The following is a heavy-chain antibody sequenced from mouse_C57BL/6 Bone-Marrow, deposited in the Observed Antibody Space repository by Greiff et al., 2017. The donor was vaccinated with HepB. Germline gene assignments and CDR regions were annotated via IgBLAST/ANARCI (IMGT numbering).Heavy chain of an antibody. V-gene: IGHV1-50*01. D-gene: IGHD1-1*01. CDR3: ARVITTVVAHWYFDV. CDR1: GYTFTSYW. Sequence: QVQLQQPGAELVKPGASVKLSCKASGYTFTSYWMQWVKQRPGQGLEWIGKIDPSDSYTNYNQKFKGKATLTVDTSSSTAYMQLSSLTSEDSAVYYCARVITTVVAHWYFDVWGTGTTVTVSS. J-gene: IGHJ1*03. CDR2: IDPSDSYT.